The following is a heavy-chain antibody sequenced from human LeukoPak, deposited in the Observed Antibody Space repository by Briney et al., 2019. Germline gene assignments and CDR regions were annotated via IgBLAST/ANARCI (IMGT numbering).Heavy chain of an antibody. CDR3: ARNFRDIVVVPAAL. Sequence: ASVKVSCKASGYTFTSYGISWVRQAPGQGLEWMGWISAYNGNTNYAQKLQGRVTMTTDTSTSTAYMELRSLRSDDTAVYYCARNFRDIVVVPAALWGQGTLVTVSS. J-gene: IGHJ4*02. CDR1: GYTFTSYG. V-gene: IGHV1-18*01. CDR2: ISAYNGNT. D-gene: IGHD2-2*01.